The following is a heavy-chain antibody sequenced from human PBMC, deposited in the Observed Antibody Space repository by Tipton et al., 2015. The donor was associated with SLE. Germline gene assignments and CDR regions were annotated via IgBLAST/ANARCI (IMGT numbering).Heavy chain of an antibody. CDR2: IYYSGST. J-gene: IGHJ5*02. Sequence: LRLSCTVSGGSISSYYWSWIRQPPGKGLEWIGYIYYSGSTYYNPSLKSRVTISVDTSKNQFSLKLSSVTAADTAVYYCARGRSWFDPWGQGTLVTVSS. CDR1: GGSISSYY. V-gene: IGHV4-59*12. CDR3: ARGRSWFDP.